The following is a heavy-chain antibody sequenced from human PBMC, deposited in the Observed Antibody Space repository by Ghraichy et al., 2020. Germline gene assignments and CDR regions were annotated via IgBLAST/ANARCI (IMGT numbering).Heavy chain of an antibody. D-gene: IGHD4-17*01. V-gene: IGHV1-2*02. CDR1: GYTFTAYH. Sequence: ASVKVSCKASGYTFTAYHIHWVRQAPGQGLEWMGRINPDSGSTKYAQKFQDRVTMTRDTSTSTSYMELSRVRFDDTAVYYCARLGLDYGDREYVPFDYWGQGAQVTVFS. CDR3: ARLGLDYGDREYVPFDY. J-gene: IGHJ4*02. CDR2: INPDSGST.